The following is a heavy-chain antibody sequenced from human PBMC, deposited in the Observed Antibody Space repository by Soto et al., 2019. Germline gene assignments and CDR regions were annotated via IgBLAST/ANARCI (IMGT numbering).Heavy chain of an antibody. CDR1: CGSFSGYY. CDR2: INHSGST. D-gene: IGHD6-13*01. Sequence: SETLSLTCAVYCGSFSGYYWSWIRQPPGKGLEWIGEINHSGSTNYNPSLKSRVTISVDTSKNQFSLKLSSVTAADTAVYYCAIGRRIAAGLDYWGQGTLVTVSS. J-gene: IGHJ4*02. CDR3: AIGRRIAAGLDY. V-gene: IGHV4-34*01.